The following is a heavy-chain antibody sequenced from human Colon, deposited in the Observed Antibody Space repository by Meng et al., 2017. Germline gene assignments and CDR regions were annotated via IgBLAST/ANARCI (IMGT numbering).Heavy chain of an antibody. CDR2: ISAYNGNT. CDR3: ARDRQWLGSDY. Sequence: QVQLVQSGAEVKKPGASVKVPCKASGYIFTTYGISWVRQAPGEGLEWMGWISAYNGNTNSAQKFQDRVTMTTDTSTNTAYMELRSLRSDDTAMYYCARDRQWLGSDYWGQGTLVTVSS. CDR1: GYIFTTYG. J-gene: IGHJ4*02. V-gene: IGHV1-18*01. D-gene: IGHD6-19*01.